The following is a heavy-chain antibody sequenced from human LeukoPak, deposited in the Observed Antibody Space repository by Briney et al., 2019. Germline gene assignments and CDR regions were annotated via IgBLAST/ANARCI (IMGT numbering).Heavy chain of an antibody. CDR3: ARKSLYGYDYLDY. J-gene: IGHJ4*02. CDR1: GYTFITYF. V-gene: IGHV1-46*01. Sequence: ASVKVSCKASGYTFITYFVSWVRQAPGQGLEWMGVINPSDGGTTYAQKFQGRVTMTRDTSTNTVYMELSSLRSEDTAVYYCARKSLYGYDYLDYWGQGTLVTVSS. D-gene: IGHD5-18*01. CDR2: INPSDGGT.